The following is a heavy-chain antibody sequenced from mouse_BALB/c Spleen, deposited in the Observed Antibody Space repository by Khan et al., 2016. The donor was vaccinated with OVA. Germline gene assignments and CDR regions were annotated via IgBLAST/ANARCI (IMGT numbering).Heavy chain of an antibody. D-gene: IGHD1-1*02. Sequence: EVELVESGGGFVKPGGSLKLSCAASGFTFRDYYMYWVRQTPEKRLEWVAAISDGGSYPYYPDSVRGRCTISRDNAKNNLYLQRRSLKSEDTAMDYCARAGYGGFAYWGQGTLVTVSA. CDR3: ARAGYGGFAY. V-gene: IGHV5-4*02. CDR2: ISDGGSYP. J-gene: IGHJ3*01. CDR1: GFTFRDYY.